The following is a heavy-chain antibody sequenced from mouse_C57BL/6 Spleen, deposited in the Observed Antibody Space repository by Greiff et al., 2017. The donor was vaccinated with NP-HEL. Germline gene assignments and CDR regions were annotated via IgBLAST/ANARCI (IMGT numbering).Heavy chain of an antibody. CDR1: GYAFTNYL. CDR2: INPGSGGT. V-gene: IGHV1-54*01. J-gene: IGHJ2*01. CDR3: ARSGYGSSFDY. D-gene: IGHD1-1*01. Sequence: QVQLKQSGAELVRPGTSVKVSCKASGYAFTNYLIEWVKQRPGQGLEWIGVINPGSGGTNYNEKFKGKATLTADKSSSTAYMQLSSLTSEDSAVYFCARSGYGSSFDYWGQGTTLTVSS.